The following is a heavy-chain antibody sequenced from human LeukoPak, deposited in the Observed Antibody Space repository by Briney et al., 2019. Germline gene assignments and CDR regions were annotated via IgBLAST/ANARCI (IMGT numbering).Heavy chain of an antibody. J-gene: IGHJ4*02. CDR1: GFTFSSG. CDR3: AKGELHFNTCSFDY. V-gene: IGHV3-30*18. CDR2: ISYDGNHK. D-gene: IGHD1-26*01. Sequence: GGSLRLSCAASGFTFSSGMHWVRQAPGKGLEWVAVISYDGNHKYYGDSVKGRFTISRDNSRNTLYLQMDSLKTEDAAVYYCAKGELHFNTCSFDYWGQGTLVTVSS.